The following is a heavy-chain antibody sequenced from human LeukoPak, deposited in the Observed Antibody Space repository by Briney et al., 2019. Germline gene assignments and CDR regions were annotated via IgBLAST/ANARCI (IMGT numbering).Heavy chain of an antibody. CDR1: GYTFTSYG. CDR3: ARDLIQTGYDSPDY. Sequence: AAVTVSCKGSGYTFTSYGISWVRQAPGQGLEWMGWISAYNGNTNYAQKLQGRVTMTTDTSTSTAYMELSRLTSDDTAVYYCARDLIQTGYDSPDYWGQGTLVTVSS. D-gene: IGHD5-12*01. V-gene: IGHV1-18*01. J-gene: IGHJ4*02. CDR2: ISAYNGNT.